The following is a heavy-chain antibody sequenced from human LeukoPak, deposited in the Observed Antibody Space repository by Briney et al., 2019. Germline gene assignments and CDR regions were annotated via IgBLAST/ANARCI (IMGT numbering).Heavy chain of an antibody. J-gene: IGHJ3*02. CDR1: GYTFTSYY. CDR2: INLSGGST. V-gene: IGHV1-46*01. D-gene: IGHD3-9*01. CDR3: ARGRYDILTGHSPGWGDDAFDI. Sequence: ASVKVSCKASGYTFTSYYMHWVQQAPGQGLEWMGIINLSGGSTSYAQKFQGRVTMTRDTFTSTVYMELSSLRSEDTAVYYCARGRYDILTGHSPGWGDDAFDIWGQGTMVTVSS.